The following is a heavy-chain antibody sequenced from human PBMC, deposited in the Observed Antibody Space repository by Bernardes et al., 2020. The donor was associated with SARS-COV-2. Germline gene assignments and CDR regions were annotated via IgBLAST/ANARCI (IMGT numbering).Heavy chain of an antibody. CDR2: IKQDGSEK. CDR1: GFTFSSYW. V-gene: IGHV3-7*01. Sequence: GWSLSLSCAASGFTFSSYWMSWVRQAPGKGLEWVANIKQDGSEKYYVDSVKGRFTISRDNAKNSLYLQMNSLRAEDTAVYYCARRETSYDSSGYYYWGQGTLVTVSS. CDR3: ARRETSYDSSGYYY. J-gene: IGHJ4*02. D-gene: IGHD3-22*01.